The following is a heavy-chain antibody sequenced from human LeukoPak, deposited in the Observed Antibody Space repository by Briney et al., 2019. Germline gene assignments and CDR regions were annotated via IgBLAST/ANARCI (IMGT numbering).Heavy chain of an antibody. CDR3: ARVRWGGLYYFDY. J-gene: IGHJ4*02. CDR2: INHSGST. CDR1: GGSFSGYH. Sequence: SETLSLTCAVYGGSFSGYHWSWIRQPPGKGLEWIGEINHSGSTNYNPSLKSRVTISVDTSKNQFSLKLSSVTAADTAVYYCARVRWGGLYYFDYWGQGALVTVSS. V-gene: IGHV4-34*01. D-gene: IGHD3-16*01.